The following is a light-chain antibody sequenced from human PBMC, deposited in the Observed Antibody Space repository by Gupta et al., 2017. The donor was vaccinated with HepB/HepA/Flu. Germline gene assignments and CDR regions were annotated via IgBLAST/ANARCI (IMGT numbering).Light chain of an antibody. J-gene: IGLJ2*01. V-gene: IGLV1-44*01. Sequence: QSVLTQPPSASGTPGQRVTISCSGSSSNIGSNTVTWYQQLPGTAPKLLIYRIDQRPSGVPDRFSGSKSGTSASLEISGLQSEDEADYYCATWDDSLSGGVFGGGTKLTVL. CDR2: RID. CDR3: ATWDDSLSGGV. CDR1: SSNIGSNT.